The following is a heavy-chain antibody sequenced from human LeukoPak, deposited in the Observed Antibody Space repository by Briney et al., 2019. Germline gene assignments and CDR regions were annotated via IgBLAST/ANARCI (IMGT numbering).Heavy chain of an antibody. CDR1: GGTFSSYA. CDR2: IIPIFGTA. D-gene: IGHD7-27*01. CDR3: ARDWAGRNWFDP. V-gene: IGHV1-69*05. J-gene: IGHJ5*02. Sequence: ASVKVSCKASGGTFSSYAISWVRQAPGQGLEWMGGIIPIFGTANYAQKFQGRVTTTTDESTSTAYMELSSLRSEDTAVYYCARDWAGRNWFDPWGQGTLVTVSS.